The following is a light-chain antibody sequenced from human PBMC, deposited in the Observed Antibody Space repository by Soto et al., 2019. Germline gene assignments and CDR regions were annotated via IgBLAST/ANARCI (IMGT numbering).Light chain of an antibody. CDR2: GNS. CDR1: SSNIGAGYD. CDR3: RSYDSSLRGVV. Sequence: QSVLTQPPSVSGAPGQRVTISCTGSSSNIGAGYDVHWYQQLPGTAPKLLISGNSNRPTGVPDRLSGSKSDTSASLAVTGLQDEDEADYYCRSYDSSLRGVVFGAGTKVTVL. J-gene: IGLJ2*01. V-gene: IGLV1-40*01.